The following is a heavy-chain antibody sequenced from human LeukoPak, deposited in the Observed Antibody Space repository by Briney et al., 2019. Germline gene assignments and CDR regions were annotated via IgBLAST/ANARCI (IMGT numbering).Heavy chain of an antibody. Sequence: GGSLRLSCAASGFTFSSYAMSWVRQAPGKGLEWVSAISGSGGSTYYADSVKGRFTISRDNAKNSLYLQMNSLRAEDTAVYYCARDLNRGSGFFDYWGQGTLVTVSS. CDR1: GFTFSSYA. CDR2: ISGSGGST. D-gene: IGHD3-22*01. CDR3: ARDLNRGSGFFDY. J-gene: IGHJ4*02. V-gene: IGHV3-23*01.